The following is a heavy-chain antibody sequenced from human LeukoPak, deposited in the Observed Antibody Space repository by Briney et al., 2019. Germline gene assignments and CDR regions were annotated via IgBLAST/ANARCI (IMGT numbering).Heavy chain of an antibody. Sequence: GGSLRLSCVGSGFSFSTYGMTWVRQAPGKGLEWVSSVSTSGETTYYADSVKGRFTISRDNSKSTLYLQMNSLRAEDTALYYCAIHGGGTIRIEAFDVWGQGTMVTISS. D-gene: IGHD3-3*01. CDR3: AIHGGGTIRIEAFDV. CDR2: VSTSGETT. CDR1: GFSFSTYG. V-gene: IGHV3-23*01. J-gene: IGHJ3*01.